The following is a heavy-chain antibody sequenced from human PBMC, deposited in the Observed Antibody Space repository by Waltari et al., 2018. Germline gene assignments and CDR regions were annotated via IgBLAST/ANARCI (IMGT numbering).Heavy chain of an antibody. D-gene: IGHD3-3*01. CDR3: ASPYDFWET. CDR2: IRRKANKYAT. V-gene: IGHV3-73*02. J-gene: IGHJ1*01. CDR1: GFTFTGSS. Sequence: EVQLVQSGGGLVQPGGSLKVSCAASGFTFTGSSVYWVRQASGKGLGGFGVIRRKANKYATAYAASVKGRFTIARVDSKNTAYLQMNSLKTEDTAVYYCASPYDFWETWGQGTLVTVSS.